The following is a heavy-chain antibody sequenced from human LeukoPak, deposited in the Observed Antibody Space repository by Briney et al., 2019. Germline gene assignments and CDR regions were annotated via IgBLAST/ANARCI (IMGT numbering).Heavy chain of an antibody. V-gene: IGHV4-39*07. CDR1: GGSISSSSYY. D-gene: IGHD4-17*01. CDR2: IYYSGST. Sequence: SETLSLTCTVSGGSISSSSYYWGWIRQPPGKGLEWIGSIYYSGSTYYNPSLKSRVTISVDTSKNQFSLKLSSVTAADTAVYYRASLYGDYGPGGFDYWGQGTLVTVSS. CDR3: ASLYGDYGPGGFDY. J-gene: IGHJ4*02.